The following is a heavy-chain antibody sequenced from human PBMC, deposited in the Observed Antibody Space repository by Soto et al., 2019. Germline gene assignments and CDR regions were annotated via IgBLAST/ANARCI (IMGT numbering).Heavy chain of an antibody. CDR2: IRSSSSYI. V-gene: IGHV3-21*01. D-gene: IGHD4-17*01. J-gene: IGHJ4*02. CDR1: GFTFSSYS. Sequence: EVQLVESGGGLVTPGGSLRLSCAASGFTFSSYSMNWVRQAPGKGLEWVSSIRSSSSYIYYADSVKGRFTISRDNAKNSLYLQMNSLRAEDTAVYYCARSPSMTTVSLDYWGQGTLVTVSS. CDR3: ARSPSMTTVSLDY.